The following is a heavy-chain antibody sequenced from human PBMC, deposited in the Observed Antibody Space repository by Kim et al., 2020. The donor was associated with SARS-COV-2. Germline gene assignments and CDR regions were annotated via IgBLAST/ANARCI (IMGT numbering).Heavy chain of an antibody. D-gene: IGHD3-16*01. Sequence: SETLSLTCTVSGGSISSRTYYGGWIRQPPGKGLEWIGNINYSGITYYNPSLKSRITMSIDTSKNQFSLKLTSVTAADTAVYYCARQQLGINWFDPWGQGTLVTVSS. CDR1: GGSISSRTYY. CDR3: ARQQLGINWFDP. CDR2: INYSGIT. V-gene: IGHV4-39*01. J-gene: IGHJ5*02.